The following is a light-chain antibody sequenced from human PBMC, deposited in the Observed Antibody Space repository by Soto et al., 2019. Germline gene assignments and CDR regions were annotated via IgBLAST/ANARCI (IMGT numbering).Light chain of an antibody. CDR3: QQHKSYPVS. CDR2: AAS. CDR1: QGISSY. V-gene: IGKV1-9*01. J-gene: IGKJ4*01. Sequence: DIQLTQSPSFLSASVGDRVTITCRASQGISSYLAWYQQEPGKAPKPLIYAASTLQSGVPSRFSAGGSGTEFTLTISSLQPEDFATYYCQQHKSYPVSFVGGTKVEIK.